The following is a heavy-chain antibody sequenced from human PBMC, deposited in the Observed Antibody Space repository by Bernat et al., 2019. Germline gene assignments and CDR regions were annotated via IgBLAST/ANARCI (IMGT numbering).Heavy chain of an antibody. Sequence: EVQLVQSGAEVKKPGESLKISCKGSGYSFTSYWIGWVRQMPGKGLEWMGIIYPGDSDTRYSPSFQGQVTISADKSIRTAYLQWSSLKASDTAMYYCERTYCSSTSCPRGHAFDIWGQGTMVTVSS. D-gene: IGHD2-2*01. CDR2: IYPGDSDT. J-gene: IGHJ3*02. V-gene: IGHV5-51*03. CDR1: GYSFTSYW. CDR3: ERTYCSSTSCPRGHAFDI.